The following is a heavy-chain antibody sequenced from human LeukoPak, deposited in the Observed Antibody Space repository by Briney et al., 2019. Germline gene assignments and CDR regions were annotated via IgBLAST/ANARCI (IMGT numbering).Heavy chain of an antibody. D-gene: IGHD5-24*01. CDR2: IIPIFGTA. V-gene: IGHV1-69*05. Sequence: GASVKVACKASGGTFSSYAISWVRQAPGQGLEWMGGIIPIFGTANYAQKFQGRVTITTDESTSTAYMELSSLRSEDTAVYYCARAKSEDGYNSDWGQGTLVTVS. CDR3: ARAKSEDGYNSD. J-gene: IGHJ4*02. CDR1: GGTFSSYA.